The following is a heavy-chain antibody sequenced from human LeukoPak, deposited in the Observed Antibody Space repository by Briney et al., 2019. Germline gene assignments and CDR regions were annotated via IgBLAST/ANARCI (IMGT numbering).Heavy chain of an antibody. CDR2: INPSGGST. D-gene: IGHD2-2*01. V-gene: IGHV1-46*01. CDR1: GYTFTSYY. J-gene: IGHJ4*02. Sequence: ASVKVSCKASGYTFTSYYMHWVRQAPGQGLEWMGIINPSGGSTSYAQKFQGRVTMTRDTSTSTVYMELSSLRSEDTAVYYCARDQGDIVVVPAAFDYWGQGTLVTVSS. CDR3: ARDQGDIVVVPAAFDY.